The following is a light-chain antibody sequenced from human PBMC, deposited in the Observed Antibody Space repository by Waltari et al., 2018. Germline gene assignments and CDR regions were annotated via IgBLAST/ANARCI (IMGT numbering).Light chain of an antibody. CDR2: DVA. CDR1: SSDIGRSNY. V-gene: IGLV2-14*01. Sequence: QSALTQPASVSGSPGQSITISCTGTSSDIGRSNYVTSYQPPPGKAPNLMIFDVASWPSGVSNRFSGSKSGNTASLTIAGLQAEDEADYYCASYTTTRTVVFGGGTKVTVL. CDR3: ASYTTTRTVV. J-gene: IGLJ2*01.